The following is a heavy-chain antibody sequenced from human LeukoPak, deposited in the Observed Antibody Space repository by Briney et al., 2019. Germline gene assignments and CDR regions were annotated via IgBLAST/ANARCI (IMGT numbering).Heavy chain of an antibody. J-gene: IGHJ4*02. CDR1: GFTFSNYG. CDR2: ISYDGSNK. CDR3: ANRADY. V-gene: IGHV3-30*18. Sequence: PGGSLRLSCAASGFTFSNYGMHWVRQAPGKGLEWVAVISYDGSNKYYEDSVKGRFTISRDNSKNTLYLQMNSLRAEDTAVYYCANRADYWGQGTLVTVSS.